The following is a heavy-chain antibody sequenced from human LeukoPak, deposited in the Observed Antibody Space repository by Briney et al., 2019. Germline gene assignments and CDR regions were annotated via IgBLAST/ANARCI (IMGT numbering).Heavy chain of an antibody. Sequence: SETLSLTCTVSGGSISSYYWSWIRQPPGKGLEWIGYIYYSGSTNYNPSLKSRVTISVDTSKNQFSLKLSSVTAADTAVYYCARLGGYSYGYPFDYWGQGTLVTVSS. D-gene: IGHD5-18*01. V-gene: IGHV4-59*01. J-gene: IGHJ4*02. CDR1: GGSISSYY. CDR2: IYYSGST. CDR3: ARLGGYSYGYPFDY.